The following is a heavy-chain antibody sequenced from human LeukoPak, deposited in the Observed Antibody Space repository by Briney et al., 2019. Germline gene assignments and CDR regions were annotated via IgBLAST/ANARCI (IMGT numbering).Heavy chain of an antibody. Sequence: GGSLRLSCAASGFTFSSYSMNWVRQAPGKGLEWVSSISSSSSYIYYADSVKGRFTISRDNAKNSLYLQMNSLRAEDTAVYYCVSAGPYYYDSSGYFLSYYYYYYMDAWGKGTTVTVSS. CDR3: VSAGPYYYDSSGYFLSYYYYYYMDA. CDR2: ISSSSSYI. D-gene: IGHD3-22*01. J-gene: IGHJ6*03. V-gene: IGHV3-21*01. CDR1: GFTFSSYS.